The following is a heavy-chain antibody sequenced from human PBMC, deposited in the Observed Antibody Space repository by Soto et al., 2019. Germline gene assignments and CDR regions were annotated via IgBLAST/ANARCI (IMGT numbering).Heavy chain of an antibody. CDR1: GGTFSSYA. CDR2: IIPIFGTA. Sequence: QVQLVQSGAEVKKPGSSAKVSCKASGGTFSSYAISWVRQAPGQGLEWMGGIIPIFGTANYARKFQGRVTITADESTGTAYMELSSLRSEDTAVYYCARDYGDYVRDYYYYGMDVWGQGTTVTVSS. CDR3: ARDYGDYVRDYYYYGMDV. J-gene: IGHJ6*02. D-gene: IGHD4-17*01. V-gene: IGHV1-69*01.